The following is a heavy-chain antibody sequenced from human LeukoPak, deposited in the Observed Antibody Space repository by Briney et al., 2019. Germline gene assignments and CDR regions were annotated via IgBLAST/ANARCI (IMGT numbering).Heavy chain of an antibody. CDR3: ARYSSSWYGNWFDP. J-gene: IGHJ5*02. Sequence: SETLSLTCTVSGGSISSSTYYWSWIRQPPGKGLEWIGEINHSGSTNYNPSLKSRVTISVDTSKNQFSLKLSSVTAADTAVYYCARYSSSWYGNWFDPWGQGTLVTVSS. CDR1: GGSISSSTYY. D-gene: IGHD6-13*01. CDR2: INHSGST. V-gene: IGHV4-39*07.